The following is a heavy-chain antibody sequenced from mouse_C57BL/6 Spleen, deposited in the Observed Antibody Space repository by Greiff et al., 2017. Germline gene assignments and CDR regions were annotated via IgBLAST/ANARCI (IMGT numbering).Heavy chain of an antibody. Sequence: QVQLKQPGAELVRPGSSVKLSCKASGYTFTSYWMHWVKQRPIQGLEWIGNIDPSDSETHYNQKFKDKATLTVDKSSSTAYMQLSSLTSEDSAVYYCVRDYYGSLDYWGQGTTLTVSS. J-gene: IGHJ2*01. CDR2: IDPSDSET. D-gene: IGHD1-1*01. V-gene: IGHV1-52*01. CDR3: VRDYYGSLDY. CDR1: GYTFTSYW.